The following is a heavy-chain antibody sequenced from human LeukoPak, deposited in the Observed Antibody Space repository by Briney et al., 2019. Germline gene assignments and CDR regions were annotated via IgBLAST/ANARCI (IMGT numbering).Heavy chain of an antibody. J-gene: IGHJ5*02. CDR1: GGTFSSYA. CDR2: IIPIFGTA. CDR3: ARVVSPDYDYVWGSYRGNWFDP. D-gene: IGHD3-16*02. V-gene: IGHV1-69*06. Sequence: ASVKVSCKASGGTFSSYAISWVRQAPGQGRDWMGGIIPIFGTAKYAQKFQGRVTITAEKSTSTDYMELSSLRSEDTAVYYCARVVSPDYDYVWGSYRGNWFDPWGQGTLVTVSS.